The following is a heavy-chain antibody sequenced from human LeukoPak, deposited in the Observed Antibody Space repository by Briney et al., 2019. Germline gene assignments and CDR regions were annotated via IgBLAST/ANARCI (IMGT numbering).Heavy chain of an antibody. V-gene: IGHV4-61*02. CDR2: MYTSGST. Sequence: SETLSLTCTVSGGSISSGSYYWSWIRQPAGKGLEWIGRMYTSGSTNYNPSLKSRVTISVDTSKNQFSLNLTSVTAADTAVYYCARGGGAFHIWGQGTMVTVSS. CDR3: ARGGGAFHI. J-gene: IGHJ3*02. CDR1: GGSISSGSYY. D-gene: IGHD2-15*01.